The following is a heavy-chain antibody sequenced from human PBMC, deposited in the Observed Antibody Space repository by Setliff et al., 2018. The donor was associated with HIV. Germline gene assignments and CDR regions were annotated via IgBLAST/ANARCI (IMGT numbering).Heavy chain of an antibody. V-gene: IGHV4-59*08. CDR3: ARTQQTYYYDSSGYYFDY. CDR1: GGSISTYY. Sequence: SETLSLTCTVSGGSISTYYWSWIRQPPGKGLEWIGYIFYSGSTNYNPSLKSRVTISVDTSKNQFSLKLSSVTAAYTAVYYCARTQQTYYYDSSGYYFDYWGQGTLVTVSS. D-gene: IGHD3-22*01. J-gene: IGHJ4*02. CDR2: IFYSGST.